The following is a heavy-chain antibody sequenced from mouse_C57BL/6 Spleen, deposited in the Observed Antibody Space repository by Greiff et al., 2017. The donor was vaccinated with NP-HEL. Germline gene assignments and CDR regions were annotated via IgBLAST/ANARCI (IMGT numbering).Heavy chain of an antibody. CDR2: INPNNGGT. Sequence: VQLQQSGPELAKPGASVKIPCKASGYTFTDYNMDWVKQSHGKSLEWIGDINPNNGGTIYNQKFKGKATLTVDKSSSTAYMELRSLTSEDTAVYYCARSQAAQVAWFAYWGQGTLVTVSA. V-gene: IGHV1-18*01. CDR3: ARSQAAQVAWFAY. CDR1: GYTFTDYN. D-gene: IGHD3-2*02. J-gene: IGHJ3*01.